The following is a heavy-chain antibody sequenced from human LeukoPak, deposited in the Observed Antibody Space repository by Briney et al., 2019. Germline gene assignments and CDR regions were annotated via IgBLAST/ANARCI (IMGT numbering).Heavy chain of an antibody. D-gene: IGHD2-15*01. CDR3: ARHSETCSGGSCFLDYFDY. J-gene: IGHJ4*02. Sequence: SETLSLTCTVSGGSISNYYWSRIRQPPGKGLEWIGYIYYSGSTNYNPSLKSRLTMSVDTPKNHFSLRLTSVTAADTAVYYCARHSETCSGGSCFLDYFDYWGQGTLVTVSS. V-gene: IGHV4-59*08. CDR2: IYYSGST. CDR1: GGSISNYY.